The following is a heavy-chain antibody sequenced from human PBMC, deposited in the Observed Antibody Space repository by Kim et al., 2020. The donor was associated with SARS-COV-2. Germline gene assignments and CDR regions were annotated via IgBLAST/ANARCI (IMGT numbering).Heavy chain of an antibody. J-gene: IGHJ2*01. CDR3: ARRGYSYGFGGRGGWY. CDR1: GGSISSSSYY. Sequence: SETLSLTCTVSGGSISSSSYYWGWIRQPPWKGLEWIGSIYYSGSTYYNPSLKSRVTISVDTSKNQFSLKLSSVTATDTAVDYCARRGYSYGFGGRGGWY. CDR2: IYYSGST. D-gene: IGHD5-18*01. V-gene: IGHV4-39*01.